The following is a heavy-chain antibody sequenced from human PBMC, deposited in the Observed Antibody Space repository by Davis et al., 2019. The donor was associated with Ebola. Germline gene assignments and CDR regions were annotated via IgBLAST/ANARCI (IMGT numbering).Heavy chain of an antibody. D-gene: IGHD3-22*01. Sequence: ASVKVSCKASGYTFTSYYMHWVRQAPGQGLEWMGIINPSGGSTSYAQKFQGRVTITADESTRTAYMELNGLRSEDTAVYYCARGYDSSGYTYWGQGTLVTVSS. CDR1: GYTFTSYY. CDR2: INPSGGST. V-gene: IGHV1-46*01. CDR3: ARGYDSSGYTY. J-gene: IGHJ4*02.